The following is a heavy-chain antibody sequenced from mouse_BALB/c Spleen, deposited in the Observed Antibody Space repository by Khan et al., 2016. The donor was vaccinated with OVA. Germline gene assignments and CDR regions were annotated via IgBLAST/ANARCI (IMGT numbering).Heavy chain of an antibody. V-gene: IGHV1-15*01. CDR1: GYTFPDYE. J-gene: IGHJ3*01. CDR3: TRSTFAY. CDR2: IDSKTGVT. Sequence: VQLQESGAELVRPGASVTLSCKASGYTFPDYELHWVKQTPVHGLEWIGVIDSKTGVTAYNQKFKGKATLTADKSSSTAYMELRSLTSEDSAVYYCTRSTFAYWGQGTLVTVSA.